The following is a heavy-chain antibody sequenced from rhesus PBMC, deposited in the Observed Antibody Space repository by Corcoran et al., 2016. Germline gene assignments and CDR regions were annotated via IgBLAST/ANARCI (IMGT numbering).Heavy chain of an antibody. J-gene: IGHJ4*01. CDR3: ARIGNWLSGY. CDR2: INRSSEST. D-gene: IGHD4-35*01. Sequence: QVQLQESGPGVVKPSETLSLTCAVSGGSISGGYYYWSWIRQPPGKGLEWIGGINRSSESTNYNPHLKSRVTISKDTSKNQVSLKLRSVTAADTAVYYCARIGNWLSGYWGQGVLVTVSS. V-gene: IGHV4S12*01. CDR1: GGSISGGYYY.